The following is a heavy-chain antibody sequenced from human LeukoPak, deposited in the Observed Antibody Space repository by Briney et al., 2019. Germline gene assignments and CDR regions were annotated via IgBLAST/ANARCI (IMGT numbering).Heavy chain of an antibody. CDR1: GGSFSGYY. CDR2: INHSGST. J-gene: IGHJ4*02. D-gene: IGHD3-22*01. CDR3: ARADYYYDSSGYYVHDY. V-gene: IGHV4-34*01. Sequence: PSETLSLTCAVYGGSFSGYYWSWIRQPPGKGLEWIGEINHSGSTNYNPSLKSRVTMSVDTSKNQFSLKLSSVTAADTAVYYCARADYYYDSSGYYVHDYWGQGTLVTVSS.